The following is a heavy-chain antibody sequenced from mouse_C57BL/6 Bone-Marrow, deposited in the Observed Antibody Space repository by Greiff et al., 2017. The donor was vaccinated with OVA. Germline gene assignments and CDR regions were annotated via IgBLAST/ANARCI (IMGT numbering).Heavy chain of an antibody. V-gene: IGHV1-59*01. D-gene: IGHD4-1*01. CDR2: IDPSNSYT. CDR1: GYTFTSYW. J-gene: IGHJ2*01. Sequence: QVQLQQPGAELVRPGTSVKLSCKASGYTFTSYWMHWVKQRPGQGLEWIGVIDPSNSYTNYNQKFKGKATLTVDTSSSTAYMQLSSLTSEDSAVYNCAIWGWDGPDYWGQGTTLTVSS. CDR3: AIWGWDGPDY.